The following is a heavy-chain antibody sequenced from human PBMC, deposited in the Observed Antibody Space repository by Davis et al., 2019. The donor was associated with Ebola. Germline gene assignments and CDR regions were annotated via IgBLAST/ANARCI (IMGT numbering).Heavy chain of an antibody. CDR1: GFTFSRYW. J-gene: IGHJ5*02. Sequence: GESLKISCAASGFTFSRYWMSWVRQAPGKGLEWVANIKQDGSEKYYVDSMKGRFTISRDNAKNSLYLQMNSLRAEDTAVYYCARDEVVVAATGWFDPWGQGTLVTVSS. CDR2: IKQDGSEK. V-gene: IGHV3-7*03. CDR3: ARDEVVVAATGWFDP. D-gene: IGHD2-15*01.